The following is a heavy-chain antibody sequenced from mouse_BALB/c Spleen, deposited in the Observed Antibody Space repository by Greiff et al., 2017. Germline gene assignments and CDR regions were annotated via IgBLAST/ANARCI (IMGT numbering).Heavy chain of an antibody. Sequence: QVQLQQPGAELVKPGASVKLSCKASGYTFTSYWMHWVKQRPGQGLEWIGEINPSNGRTNYNEKFKSKATLTVDKSSSTAYMQLSSLTSEDSAVYYCARNDGPYYFDYWGQGTTLTVSS. CDR1: GYTFTSYW. CDR3: ARNDGPYYFDY. J-gene: IGHJ2*01. D-gene: IGHD2-3*01. V-gene: IGHV1S81*02. CDR2: INPSNGRT.